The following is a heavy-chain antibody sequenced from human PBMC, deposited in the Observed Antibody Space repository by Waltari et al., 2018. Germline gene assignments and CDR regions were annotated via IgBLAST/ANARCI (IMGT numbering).Heavy chain of an antibody. V-gene: IGHV3-23*04. D-gene: IGHD6-19*01. CDR2: ITASGHIT. J-gene: IGHJ4*02. CDR1: VFTFTSYA. CDR3: AKGETTGWYRCFDY. Sequence: EVPLVDSGGDLTQPGGSLRLSCVASVFTFTSYAMSWVRQVPGKGLEWVSSITASGHITYYADSVKGRFSISRDNSKNTVYLQMDSLRAEDTAVYHCAKGETTGWYRCFDYWGQGTQVTVSS.